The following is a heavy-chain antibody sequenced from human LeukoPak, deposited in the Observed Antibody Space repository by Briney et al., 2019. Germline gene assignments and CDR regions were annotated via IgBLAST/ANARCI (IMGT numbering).Heavy chain of an antibody. CDR3: ARGRLGGSGSYYNVLDY. Sequence: NPSETLSLTCTVSGGSISNYYWSWIRQPPGKGLEWIGYLYYSGSANYNPSLKSRVTISLDTSKNQFSLKLSSVTAADTAVYYCARGRLGGSGSYYNVLDYWGQGTLVTVSS. CDR2: LYYSGSA. J-gene: IGHJ4*02. V-gene: IGHV4-59*01. CDR1: GGSISNYY. D-gene: IGHD3-10*01.